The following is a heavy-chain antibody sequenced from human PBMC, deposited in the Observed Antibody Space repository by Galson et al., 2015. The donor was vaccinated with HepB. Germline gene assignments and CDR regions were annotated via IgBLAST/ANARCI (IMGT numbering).Heavy chain of an antibody. CDR1: GYTFTGYY. D-gene: IGHD1-26*01. CDR2: INPNSGGT. J-gene: IGHJ4*02. V-gene: IGHV1-2*06. Sequence: SVKVSCKASGYTFTGYYMHWVRQAPGQGLEWMGRINPNSGGTNYAQKFQGRVTMTRDTSISTAYMELSRLRSDDTAVYYCARDHRGWIVGASLGYWGQGTLVTVSS. CDR3: ARDHRGWIVGASLGY.